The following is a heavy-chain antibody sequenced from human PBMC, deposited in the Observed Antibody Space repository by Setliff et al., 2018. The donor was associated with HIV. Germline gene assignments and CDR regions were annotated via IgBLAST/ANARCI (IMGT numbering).Heavy chain of an antibody. CDR2: IYTSGST. D-gene: IGHD2-21*02. CDR3: ARTAMVTAIYYYYYYMDV. Sequence: PSETLSLTCTVSGGSISSYYWSWIRQPAGKGLEWIGRIYTSGSTNYNPSLKSRVTMSVDTSKNQFSLKLSSVTAADTAVYYCARTAMVTAIYYYYYYMDVWGKGTTVTVS. V-gene: IGHV4-4*07. J-gene: IGHJ6*03. CDR1: GGSISSYY.